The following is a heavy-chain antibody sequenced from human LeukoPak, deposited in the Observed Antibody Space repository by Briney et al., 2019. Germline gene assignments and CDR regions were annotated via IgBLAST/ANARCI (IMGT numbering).Heavy chain of an antibody. CDR3: AREIAAAGIDWFDP. CDR1: GGSISSHY. J-gene: IGHJ5*02. D-gene: IGHD6-13*01. V-gene: IGHV4-59*11. Sequence: PSETLSLTCTVSGGSISSHYWSWIRQPPGKGLEWIAYLFDSVNTKDNPSLQSRLTLSVDTSKNQFSLKLSSVTAADTVVYYCAREIAAAGIDWFDPWGQGTLVTVSS. CDR2: LFDSVNT.